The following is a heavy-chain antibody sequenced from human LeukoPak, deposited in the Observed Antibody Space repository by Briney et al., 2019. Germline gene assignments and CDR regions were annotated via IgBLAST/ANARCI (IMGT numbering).Heavy chain of an antibody. D-gene: IGHD3-9*01. CDR2: IKQDGSEK. J-gene: IGHJ4*02. Sequence: AGGSLRLSCAASGFNLNSYMLNWVRQAPGKGLERVANIKQDGSEKYYVDSVKGRFTISRDNAKNSLYLQMNSLRAEDTAVYYCARVLPYYDILTGYYLDYWGQGTLVTVSS. V-gene: IGHV3-7*01. CDR3: ARVLPYYDILTGYYLDY. CDR1: GFNLNSYM.